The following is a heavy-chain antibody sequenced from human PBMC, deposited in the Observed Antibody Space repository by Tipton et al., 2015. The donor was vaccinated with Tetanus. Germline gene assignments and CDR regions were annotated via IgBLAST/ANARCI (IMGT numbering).Heavy chain of an antibody. V-gene: IGHV4-39*01. CDR1: SASISSSDYY. CDR3: ARLSSSANDAHAFDI. CDR2: IYYSGTT. D-gene: IGHD3-22*01. J-gene: IGHJ3*02. Sequence: TLSLTCTVSSASISSSDYYWGWIRQPPGKGLEWIGSIYYSGTTYSNPSLGSRVTMSVDTSKIQFSLKVSSVTAADTAVYYCARLSSSANDAHAFDIWGQGTMVTVSS.